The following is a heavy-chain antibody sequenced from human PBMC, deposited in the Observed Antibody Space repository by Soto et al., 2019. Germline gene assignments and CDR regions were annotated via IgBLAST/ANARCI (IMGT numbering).Heavy chain of an antibody. V-gene: IGHV4-30-4*01. CDR2: VYYSGRT. Sequence: PSEILSLTCTVSGGSINSGDYYWSWIRQTPGKGLEWIGYVYYSGRTYYNPSLKSRLSMTIDTSKKQFSLKLDSVTAADTAVYHCAREVASSPIFGVVTNTFDPWGLGTLVTVSS. J-gene: IGHJ5*02. D-gene: IGHD3-3*01. CDR3: AREVASSPIFGVVTNTFDP. CDR1: GGSINSGDYY.